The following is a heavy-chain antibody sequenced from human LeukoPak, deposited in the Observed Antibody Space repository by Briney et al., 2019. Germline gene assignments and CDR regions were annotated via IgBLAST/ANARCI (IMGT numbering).Heavy chain of an antibody. V-gene: IGHV1-8*01. D-gene: IGHD3/OR15-3a*01. J-gene: IGHJ4*02. CDR2: MNPNSGNT. CDR3: ARRGFGLPCDY. Sequence: ASVRVSCKASGYTFTSYDIHWVRQATGQGLEWMGWMNPNSGNTGYAQKFQGRVTMTRNTSISTVYMELSSLRSEDTAVYYCARRGFGLPCDYWGQGTQVTVSS. CDR1: GYTFTSYD.